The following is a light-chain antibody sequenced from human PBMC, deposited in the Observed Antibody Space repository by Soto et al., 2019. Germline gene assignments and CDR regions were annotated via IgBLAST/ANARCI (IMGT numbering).Light chain of an antibody. J-gene: IGLJ1*01. Sequence: QSALTQPASVSGSPGQSITISCTGTISDVGSYDLVSWYQQHPGKAPKLMIYEASKRPSGVSNRFFGSKSGNTASLAISGLQAEDEADYYCSSYTTSSNYVFGTGTQLTVL. V-gene: IGLV2-14*02. CDR2: EAS. CDR1: ISDVGSYDL. CDR3: SSYTTSSNYV.